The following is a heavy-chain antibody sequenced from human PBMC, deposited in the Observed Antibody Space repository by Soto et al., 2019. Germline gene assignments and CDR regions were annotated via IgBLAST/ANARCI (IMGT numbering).Heavy chain of an antibody. D-gene: IGHD4-17*01. J-gene: IGHJ5*02. CDR3: ARQVYGDYLGGNWFDP. V-gene: IGHV4-39*01. Sequence: ASETLSLTCSVLGDSISDTRYYWGWIRQSPEKGLEWIGSISHDGHAYYNPSLKSRVTLFADTSRNQFSLKMKSVTVADTALYFCARQVYGDYLGGNWFDPWGPGALVTVSS. CDR1: GDSISDTRYY. CDR2: ISHDGHA.